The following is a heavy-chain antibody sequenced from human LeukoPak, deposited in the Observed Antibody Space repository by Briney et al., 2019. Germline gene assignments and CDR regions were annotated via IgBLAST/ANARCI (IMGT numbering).Heavy chain of an antibody. CDR2: ISWNSDSI. J-gene: IGHJ3*02. CDR1: GFTFNNYG. Sequence: GGSLRLSCAASGFTFNNYGMHWVRQAPGKGLEWVSGISWNSDSIGYADSVKGRFTISRDNARNSLYLQMNSLRVEDTALYYCANTYEEGQWLLLNAFDIWGQGTMVTVSS. V-gene: IGHV3-9*01. CDR3: ANTYEEGQWLLLNAFDI. D-gene: IGHD6-19*01.